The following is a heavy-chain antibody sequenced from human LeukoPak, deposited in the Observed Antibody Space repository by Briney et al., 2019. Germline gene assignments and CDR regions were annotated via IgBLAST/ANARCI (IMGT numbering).Heavy chain of an antibody. CDR2: ISGSGRST. V-gene: IGHV3-23*01. CDR3: ARCIATTVAGYYFDY. J-gene: IGHJ4*02. CDR1: GFSFSSYA. Sequence: GGSLRLSCAASGFSFSSYAMSWVRQAPGKGLEWVSAISGSGRSTYYADSVKGRFTISRDNSKNTLYLQMNSLRADDTALYYCARCIATTVAGYYFDYWGQGTPVTVSS. D-gene: IGHD6-19*01.